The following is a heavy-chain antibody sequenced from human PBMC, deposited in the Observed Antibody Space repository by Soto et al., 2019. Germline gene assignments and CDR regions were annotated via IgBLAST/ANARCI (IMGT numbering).Heavy chain of an antibody. D-gene: IGHD3-22*01. J-gene: IGHJ4*02. CDR1: GYTFITYG. CDR2: TSPYSGYT. CDR3: ARGGIVVSTPLDY. Sequence: QVQLVQSGAEVKRPGASVKVSCKASGYTFITYGISWVRQAPGQGLEWMGWTSPYSGYTNYAQRLQGRVTMTTDTSTRTAYMELRSLRSDVTAIYYCARGGIVVSTPLDYWGQGTLVTVSS. V-gene: IGHV1-18*01.